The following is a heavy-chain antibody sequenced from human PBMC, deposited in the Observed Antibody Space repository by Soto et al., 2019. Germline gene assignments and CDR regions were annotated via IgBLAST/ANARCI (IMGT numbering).Heavy chain of an antibody. Sequence: SETLSLTCTVSGGSISSSSYYWGWIRQPPGKGLEWIGSIYYSGSTYYNPSLKSRVTISVATSKNQFSLKLSFVTAADTAVYYCARHVSSPSATGPYYYYYMDVWGKGTTVTVSS. V-gene: IGHV4-39*01. J-gene: IGHJ6*03. CDR2: IYYSGST. D-gene: IGHD1-26*01. CDR3: ARHVSSPSATGPYYYYYMDV. CDR1: GGSISSSSYY.